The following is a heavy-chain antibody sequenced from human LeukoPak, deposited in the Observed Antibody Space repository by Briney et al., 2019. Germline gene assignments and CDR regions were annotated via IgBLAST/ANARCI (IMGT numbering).Heavy chain of an antibody. CDR2: IYYSGST. J-gene: IGHJ4*02. Sequence: SETLSLTCTVSGGSISSSSDYWRWIRQPPAKGLECIGSIYYSGSTYYNPSLKIRVTISVDTAKNQFSLKLTSVTAEDTAVYFCARQYGYVRRFGYWGQGTLVTVSS. CDR3: ARQYGYVRRFGY. V-gene: IGHV4-39*01. CDR1: GGSISSSSDY. D-gene: IGHD6-13*01.